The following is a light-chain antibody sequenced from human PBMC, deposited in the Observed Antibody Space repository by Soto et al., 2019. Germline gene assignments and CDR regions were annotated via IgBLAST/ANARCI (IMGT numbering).Light chain of an antibody. V-gene: IGKV3-11*01. J-gene: IGKJ3*01. Sequence: EIVLTQSPATLSLSPGERATLSCRASQSVSSFLAWYQQKSGQTPRLLIYDASSRASGIPARFSGSGSGTDFTLTISSLEPEEFAVYYCQHRSNWLGTFGPGTKVYIK. CDR3: QHRSNWLGT. CDR2: DAS. CDR1: QSVSSF.